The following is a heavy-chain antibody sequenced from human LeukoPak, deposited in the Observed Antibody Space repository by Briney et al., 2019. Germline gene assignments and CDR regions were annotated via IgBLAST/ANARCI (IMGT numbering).Heavy chain of an antibody. CDR3: ARDYSSAFDI. D-gene: IGHD2-21*01. CDR1: GASISSYY. Sequence: SQTLSLTCTVAGASISSYYWSWIRQPPGKGLEWIGYIYYSGSTSYNPSLKSRVTISVDTSKNQVSLKLSSVTAADTAVYYCARDYSSAFDIWGQGTMVTVS. V-gene: IGHV4-59*01. J-gene: IGHJ3*02. CDR2: IYYSGST.